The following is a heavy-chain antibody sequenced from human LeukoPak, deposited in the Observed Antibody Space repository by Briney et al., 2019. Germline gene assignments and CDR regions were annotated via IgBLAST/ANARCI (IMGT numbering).Heavy chain of an antibody. D-gene: IGHD5-18*01. V-gene: IGHV4-59*01. CDR3: ARGGYSYGFDNFDF. CDR2: IFYSGGA. J-gene: IGHJ4*02. CDR1: GGSIRSYY. Sequence: PSETLSLTCTVSGGSIRSYYWSWIRQPPGKGLEWIGYIFYSGGANYNPSLKSRVTISVDTSKNQFSLKLTSVTAADTAVYYCARGGYSYGFDNFDFWGQGTLVTVSS.